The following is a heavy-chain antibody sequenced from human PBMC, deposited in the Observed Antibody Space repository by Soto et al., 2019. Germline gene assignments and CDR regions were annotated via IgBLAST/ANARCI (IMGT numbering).Heavy chain of an antibody. CDR1: GGSISSGGYS. Sequence: LSLTCAVSGGSISSGGYSWSWIRQPPGKGLEWIGYIYHSGSTYYNPSLKSRVTISVDRSKNQFSLKLSSVTAADTAVYYCARGPRVRGVTPLAHYYYYGMDVWGQGTTVTVSS. J-gene: IGHJ6*02. V-gene: IGHV4-30-2*01. CDR3: ARGPRVRGVTPLAHYYYYGMDV. D-gene: IGHD3-10*01. CDR2: IYHSGST.